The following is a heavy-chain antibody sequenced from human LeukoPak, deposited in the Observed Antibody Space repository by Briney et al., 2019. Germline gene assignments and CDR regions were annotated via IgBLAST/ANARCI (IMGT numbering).Heavy chain of an antibody. CDR1: GFTFSGYW. CDR3: ARDGPSVGATIDY. Sequence: QPGGSLGLSCAASGFTFSGYWMQWVRQAPGKGLVWVSRINSDGSTTTYADSVKGRFTISRDNAKNTLYLQMNSLRAEDTAMYYCARDGPSVGATIDYWGQGTLVTVSS. V-gene: IGHV3-74*01. J-gene: IGHJ4*02. D-gene: IGHD1-26*01. CDR2: INSDGSTT.